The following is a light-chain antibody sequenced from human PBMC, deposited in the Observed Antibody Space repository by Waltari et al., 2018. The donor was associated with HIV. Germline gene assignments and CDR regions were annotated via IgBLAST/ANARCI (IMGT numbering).Light chain of an antibody. CDR3: SSYTRSHTLV. CDR1: STDIDISKF. J-gene: IGLJ2*01. CDR2: DVD. Sequence: QSALTQPASVSGSPGQSITISCSGTSTDIDISKFVSWSRQFPGKAPQLLISDVDSRPVGIPLRFSGSKSGSAASLTISGLQTDDEADYYCSSYTRSHTLVFGGGTKLTVL. V-gene: IGLV2-14*01.